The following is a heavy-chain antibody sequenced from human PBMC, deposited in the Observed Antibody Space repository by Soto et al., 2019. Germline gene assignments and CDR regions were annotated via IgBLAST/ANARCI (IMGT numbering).Heavy chain of an antibody. J-gene: IGHJ6*02. Sequence: EVQLVESGGGLVQPGGSLRLSCAASGFGVSNNYMSWVRQAPGKGLEWVSAINSGGNTYYADSVKGRFTISRDNSKNTVXLQMNSVGAEEKGVDYCARGGVSYGNGEYYCYGMDVWGQGPTVTVSS. D-gene: IGHD3-10*01. CDR1: GFGVSNNY. CDR3: ARGGVSYGNGEYYCYGMDV. V-gene: IGHV3-66*01. CDR2: INSGGNT.